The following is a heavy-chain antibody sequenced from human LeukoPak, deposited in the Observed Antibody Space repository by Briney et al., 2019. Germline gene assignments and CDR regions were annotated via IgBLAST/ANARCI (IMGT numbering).Heavy chain of an antibody. CDR1: GFTFDDYT. D-gene: IGHD6-19*01. Sequence: GGSLRLSCAASGFTFDDYTMHWVRQAPGKGLEWVSLISWDGGSTYYADSVKGRLTISRDNSKNFLYLQMNSLRTEDTALYYCAKEFGYTSGWYGGAFDYWGQGTLVTVSS. J-gene: IGHJ4*02. V-gene: IGHV3-43*01. CDR3: AKEFGYTSGWYGGAFDY. CDR2: ISWDGGST.